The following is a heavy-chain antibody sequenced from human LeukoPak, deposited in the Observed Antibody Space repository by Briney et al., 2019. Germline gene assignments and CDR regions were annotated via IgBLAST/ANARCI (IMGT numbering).Heavy chain of an antibody. CDR1: GFTFSGYS. CDR2: ISSSSYI. J-gene: IGHJ6*03. D-gene: IGHD3-22*01. V-gene: IGHV3-21*01. Sequence: PGGSLRLSCAASGFTFSGYSMSWVRQAPGKGLEWVSSISSSSYIYYADSVKGRFTISRDNAKNSLYLQMNSLRAEDTAVYYCARARQQRWYYYDSSGFAYYYYMDVWGKGTTVTVSS. CDR3: ARARQQRWYYYDSSGFAYYYYMDV.